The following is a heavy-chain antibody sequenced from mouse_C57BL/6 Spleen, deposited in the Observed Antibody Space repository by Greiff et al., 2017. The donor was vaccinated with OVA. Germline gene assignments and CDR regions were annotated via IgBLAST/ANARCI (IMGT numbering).Heavy chain of an antibody. D-gene: IGHD1-1*01. J-gene: IGHJ4*01. CDR3: ASFHYYGSSSYAMDY. CDR2: ISSGSSTI. V-gene: IGHV5-17*01. Sequence: EVKLQESGGGLVKPGGSLKLSCAASGFTFSDYGMHWVRQAPEKGLEWVAYISSGSSTIYYADTVKGRFTISRDNAKNTLFLQMTSLRSEDTAMYYCASFHYYGSSSYAMDYWGQGTSVTVSS. CDR1: GFTFSDYG.